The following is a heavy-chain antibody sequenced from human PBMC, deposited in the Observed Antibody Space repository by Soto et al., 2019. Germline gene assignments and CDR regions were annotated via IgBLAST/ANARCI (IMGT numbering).Heavy chain of an antibody. CDR3: AREGNPGRGINPLDP. CDR1: GGSISSYY. V-gene: IGHV4-59*01. Sequence: SETLSLTCTVSGGSISSYYWSWIRQPPGKGLEWIGYIYYSGSTNYNPSLKSRVTISVDTSKNHFSLKLISVTTADTAVYFCAREGNPGRGINPLDPGGQGTLVTVSS. J-gene: IGHJ5*02. CDR2: IYYSGST.